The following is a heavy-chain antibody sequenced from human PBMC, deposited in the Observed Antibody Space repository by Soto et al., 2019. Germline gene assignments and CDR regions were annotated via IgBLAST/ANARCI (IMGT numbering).Heavy chain of an antibody. J-gene: IGHJ3*02. Sequence: QVQLVQSGAEVKKPGSSVKVSCKASGGTFSSYTISWVRQAPGQGLEWMGRIIPILGIANYAQKFQGRVTITAXXSXSXXYMELSSLRSEDTAVYYCARGGGCGGDCYSDAFDIWGQGTMVTVSS. D-gene: IGHD2-21*02. CDR3: ARGGGCGGDCYSDAFDI. CDR2: IIPILGIA. CDR1: GGTFSSYT. V-gene: IGHV1-69*02.